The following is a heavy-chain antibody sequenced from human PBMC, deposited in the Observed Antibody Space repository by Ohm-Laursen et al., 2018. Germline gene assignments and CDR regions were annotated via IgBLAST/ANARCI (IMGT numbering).Heavy chain of an antibody. J-gene: IGHJ4*02. CDR2: ISSGGNI. V-gene: IGHV3-23*01. Sequence: SLRLSCAASGFTFSSYAMSWVRQAPGKGLEWVSAISSGGNIYYADSVKGRFTISRDNSKNTLYLQMNSLRVEDTAVYYCTKGKYEGVRGPGDYWGQGTLVTVSS. CDR3: TKGKYEGVRGPGDY. D-gene: IGHD2-8*01. CDR1: GFTFSSYA.